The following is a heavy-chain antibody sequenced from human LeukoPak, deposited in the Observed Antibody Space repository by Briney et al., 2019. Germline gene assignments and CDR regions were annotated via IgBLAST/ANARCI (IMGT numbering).Heavy chain of an antibody. CDR1: GYTLSELT. CDR3: AREAITIFGVVRTQTTYGPHRFDP. V-gene: IGHV1-24*01. J-gene: IGHJ5*02. D-gene: IGHD3-3*01. Sequence: GASVKVSCKVSGYTLSELTMHWVRQAPGKGLEWMGGFDREDGEIIYAQNFQDRVTMTEDTSTDTAYMELSSLRSEDTAVYYCAREAITIFGVVRTQTTYGPHRFDPWGQGTLVTVSS. CDR2: FDREDGEI.